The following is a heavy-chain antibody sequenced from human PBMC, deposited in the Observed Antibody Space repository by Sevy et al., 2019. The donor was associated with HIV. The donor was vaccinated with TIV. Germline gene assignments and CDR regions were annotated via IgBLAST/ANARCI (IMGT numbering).Heavy chain of an antibody. CDR1: GFTFSSYG. Sequence: GGSLRLSCAASGFTFSSYGMHWVRQAPGKGLEWVALIWYDGTNKYYADSVKGRFTISRDNSKNTLYLQMNSLRVEDTAVYFCARGGDFNDRSAKRDFDYWGQGTLVTVSS. CDR3: ARGGDFNDRSAKRDFDY. CDR2: IWYDGTNK. D-gene: IGHD3-22*01. J-gene: IGHJ4*02. V-gene: IGHV3-33*01.